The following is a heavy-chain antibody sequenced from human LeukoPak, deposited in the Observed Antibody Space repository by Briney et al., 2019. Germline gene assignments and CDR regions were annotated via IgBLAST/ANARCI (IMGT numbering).Heavy chain of an antibody. V-gene: IGHV4-38-2*02. D-gene: IGHD3-16*02. Sequence: KPSETLSLTCTVSGYSISSGYYWGWIRQPPGKGLEWIGSIYHSGSAYYNPSLKSRVTISVDTSKNQFSLKLSSVTAADTAVYYCASADVRPGYVWGSYRPIDYWGQGTLVTVSS. CDR2: IYHSGSA. CDR3: ASADVRPGYVWGSYRPIDY. J-gene: IGHJ4*02. CDR1: GYSISSGYY.